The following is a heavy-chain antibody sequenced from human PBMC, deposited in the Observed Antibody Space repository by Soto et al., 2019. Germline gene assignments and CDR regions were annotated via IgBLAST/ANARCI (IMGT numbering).Heavy chain of an antibody. CDR2: IYYSGST. CDR1: GGSISSYY. J-gene: IGHJ6*02. Sequence: SETLSLTCTVSGGSISSYYWSWIRQPPGKGLEWIGYIYYSGSTNYNPSLKSRVTISVDTSKNQFSLKLSSVPAADTAVYYCARGDVYYYYGMDVWGQGTTVTVSS. V-gene: IGHV4-59*01. CDR3: ARGDVYYYYGMDV. D-gene: IGHD3-16*01.